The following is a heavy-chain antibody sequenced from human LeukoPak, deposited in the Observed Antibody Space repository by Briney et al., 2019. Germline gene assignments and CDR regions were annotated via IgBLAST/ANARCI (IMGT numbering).Heavy chain of an antibody. J-gene: IGHJ2*01. CDR2: IYYSGST. V-gene: IGHV4-61*01. D-gene: IGHD6-13*01. CDR1: DYSISSGYY. Sequence: PSETLSLTCTVSDYSISSGYYWSWIRQSPGKGLEWIGYIYYSGSTNYNPSLKSRVTISVDTSKNQFSLKLSSVTAADTAVYYCARVYYSSSYDYWYFDLWGRGTLVTVSS. CDR3: ARVYYSSSYDYWYFDL.